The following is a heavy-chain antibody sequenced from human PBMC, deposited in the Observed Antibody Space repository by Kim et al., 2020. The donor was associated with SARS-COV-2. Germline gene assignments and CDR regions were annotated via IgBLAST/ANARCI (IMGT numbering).Heavy chain of an antibody. CDR1: GYTLTELS. CDR3: ATGRGIAVAPLGHTNWFDP. J-gene: IGHJ5*02. CDR2: FDPEDGET. D-gene: IGHD6-19*01. V-gene: IGHV1-24*01. Sequence: ASVKVSCKFSGYTLTELSMHWVRQAPGKGLEWMGGFDPEDGETIYAQKFQGRVTMTEDTSTDTAYMELSSLRSEDTAVYYCATGRGIAVAPLGHTNWFDPWGQGTLVTVSS.